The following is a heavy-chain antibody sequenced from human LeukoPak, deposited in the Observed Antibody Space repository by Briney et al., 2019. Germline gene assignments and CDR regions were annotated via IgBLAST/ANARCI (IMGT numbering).Heavy chain of an antibody. V-gene: IGHV3-9*01. CDR3: AKAGCSSTTCYTNC. D-gene: IGHD2-2*02. Sequence: GGSLRLSCAAPGFTFDDYAMHWVRQAPGKGLEWVSDISWNSGTIDYADSVKGRFTISRDNAKNSLYLQMNSLRAEDTALYYCAKAGCSSTTCYTNCWGQGTLSPSPQ. CDR1: GFTFDDYA. CDR2: ISWNSGTI. J-gene: IGHJ4*02.